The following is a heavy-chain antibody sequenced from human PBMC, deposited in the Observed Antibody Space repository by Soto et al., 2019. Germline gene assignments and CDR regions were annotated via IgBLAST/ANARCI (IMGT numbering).Heavy chain of an antibody. V-gene: IGHV4-31*02. CDR1: GGSVSSGGYY. J-gene: IGHJ4*02. D-gene: IGHD2-8*01. Sequence: TLSLTCTVSGGSVSSGGYYWSWIRQHPGTGLEWIGYIYYSGTTYFNPSLKSRASISLDTSKNEFSLKLTSVTAADTAVYYCARRALPQCINGVCYKDGFWDYWGQGALVTVSS. CDR3: ARRALPQCINGVCYKDGFWDY. CDR2: IYYSGTT.